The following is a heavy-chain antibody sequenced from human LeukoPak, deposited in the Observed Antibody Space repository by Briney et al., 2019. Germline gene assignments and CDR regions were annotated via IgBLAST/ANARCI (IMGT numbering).Heavy chain of an antibody. CDR1: GFTFSIYS. D-gene: IGHD3-22*01. J-gene: IGHJ4*02. Sequence: GGSLRLSCAASGFTFSIYSMNWVRQAPGKGLGWVSSIDSSSYNIYYADSVKGRFTISRDNAQSSVFLQMNSLRAEDTAVYYCARDLAYYYDRNYDWGQGTLVTVSS. CDR2: IDSSSYNI. V-gene: IGHV3-21*01. CDR3: ARDLAYYYDRNYD.